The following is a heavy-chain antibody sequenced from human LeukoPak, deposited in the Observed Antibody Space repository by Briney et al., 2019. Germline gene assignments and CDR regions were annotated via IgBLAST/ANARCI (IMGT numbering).Heavy chain of an antibody. CDR3: ARDPGAGPELTTLFLDY. J-gene: IGHJ4*02. V-gene: IGHV3-7*01. CDR1: GFTFSSYW. Sequence: PGGSLRLSCAASGFTFSSYWMSWVRQALGKGLEWVANIKQDGSEKYYVDSVKGRFTISRDNSKNTLYLQMGSLRAEDMAVYYRARDPGAGPELTTLFLDYWGQGTRVTVSS. CDR2: IKQDGSEK. D-gene: IGHD4-11*01.